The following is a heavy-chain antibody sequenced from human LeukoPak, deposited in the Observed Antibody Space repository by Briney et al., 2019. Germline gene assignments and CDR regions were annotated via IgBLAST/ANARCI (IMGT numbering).Heavy chain of an antibody. Sequence: PGGSLRLSCAASGFTFSSYSMNWVRQAPGKGLEWVSYISSSSSTIYYADSVKGRFTISRDNAKNSLYLQMNSLRAEDTAVYYCARAPCSSTSCYSGTHYYYYYMDVWGKGTTVTVSS. V-gene: IGHV3-48*04. CDR1: GFTFSSYS. J-gene: IGHJ6*03. CDR3: ARAPCSSTSCYSGTHYYYYYMDV. CDR2: ISSSSSTI. D-gene: IGHD2-2*02.